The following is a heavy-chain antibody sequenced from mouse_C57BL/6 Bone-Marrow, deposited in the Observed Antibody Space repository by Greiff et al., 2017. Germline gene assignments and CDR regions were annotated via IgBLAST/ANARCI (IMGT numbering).Heavy chain of an antibody. Sequence: VQLQQPGAELVMPGASVKLSCKASGYTFTSYWMHWVKQRPGQGLEWIGEIDPSDSYTNYNQKCKGKSTLTVDKSSSTAYMQLSSLTSEDSAVYYCARLNIYYDYDGAMDYWGQGTSVTVSS. CDR3: ARLNIYYDYDGAMDY. D-gene: IGHD2-4*01. V-gene: IGHV1-69*01. J-gene: IGHJ4*01. CDR2: IDPSDSYT. CDR1: GYTFTSYW.